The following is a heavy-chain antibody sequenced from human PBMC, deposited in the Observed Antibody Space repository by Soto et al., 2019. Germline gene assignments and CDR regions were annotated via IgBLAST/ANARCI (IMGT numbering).Heavy chain of an antibody. CDR1: GFTFRSYA. J-gene: IGHJ4*02. Sequence: GGSLIVGCAASGFTFRSYAMSWVGQAPGKGLEWVSAISGSGGSTYYADSVKGRFTISGDNSKNTLYLQMNSLRAEDTAVYYCANYYDSSGPSDNFEYWGQGTLVTGS. CDR2: ISGSGGST. CDR3: ANYYDSSGPSDNFEY. D-gene: IGHD3-22*01. V-gene: IGHV3-23*01.